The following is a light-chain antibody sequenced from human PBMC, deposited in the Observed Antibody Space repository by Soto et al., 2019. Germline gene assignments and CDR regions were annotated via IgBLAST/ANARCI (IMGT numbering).Light chain of an antibody. V-gene: IGKV3-20*01. CDR3: QQYGSSRWT. CDR1: QSVSSNY. CDR2: GAS. J-gene: IGKJ1*01. Sequence: EIVLTQSPGTLSLSPGERATLSCRASQSVSSNYITWYQQKPGQAPRRLIFGASSRATGIPDRVSGSGSGTDFTLTISRLEPEDFAVYYCQQYGSSRWTLGQGTKVDIK.